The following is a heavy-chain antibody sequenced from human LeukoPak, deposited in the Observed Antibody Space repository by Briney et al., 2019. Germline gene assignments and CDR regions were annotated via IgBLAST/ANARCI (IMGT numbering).Heavy chain of an antibody. CDR1: GSGYSISGGYY. Sequence: ADTLSLTCTVSGSGYSISGGYYGGWIRQPPGKGLGWIGSIYHRGSTYYNPSLKRRVPISVDTPKNQFSLKLNSVSAADTAVYYCAGQFDSGGSYFYWGKGTLVTVSS. J-gene: IGHJ4*02. CDR2: IYHRGST. D-gene: IGHD3-22*01. CDR3: AGQFDSGGSYFY. V-gene: IGHV4-38-2*02.